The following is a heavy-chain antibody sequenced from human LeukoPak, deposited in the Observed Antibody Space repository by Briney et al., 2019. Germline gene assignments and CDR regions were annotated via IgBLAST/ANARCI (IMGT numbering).Heavy chain of an antibody. D-gene: IGHD3-10*01. CDR1: GFTFSSYG. V-gene: IGHV3-30*02. J-gene: IGHJ6*03. CDR2: IRYDGSNK. Sequence: GGSLRLSCAASGFTFSSYGMHWVRQAPGKGLEWVAFIRYDGSNKYYADSVKGRFTISRDNSKNTLYLQMNSLRAEDTAVYSCAKVYAVRGVITYMDVWGKGTTVTVSS. CDR3: AKVYAVRGVITYMDV.